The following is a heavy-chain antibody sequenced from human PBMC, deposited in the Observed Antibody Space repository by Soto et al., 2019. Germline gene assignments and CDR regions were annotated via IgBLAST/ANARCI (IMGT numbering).Heavy chain of an antibody. D-gene: IGHD6-13*01. J-gene: IGHJ6*04. V-gene: IGHV3-33*01. CDR3: SMNLAAAGLMDV. Sequence: PGGSLRLSCAASGFTFSSYGMHWVRQAPGKGLEWVAVIWYDGSNKYYADSVKGRFTISRDNSKNTLYLQMNSLRAEDTAVYYCSMNLAAAGLMDVWGKGTTVTVST. CDR1: GFTFSSYG. CDR2: IWYDGSNK.